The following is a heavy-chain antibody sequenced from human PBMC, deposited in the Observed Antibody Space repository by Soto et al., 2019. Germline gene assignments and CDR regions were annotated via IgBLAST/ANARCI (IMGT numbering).Heavy chain of an antibody. D-gene: IGHD3-9*01. Sequence: QLVESGGGSVQLGRSLRLSCAPSGFTFSSYEMNWVRQAPGKGLEWVSYISVSGTMRFYADAVKGRFTISRDNTKKILYLQMNSLRAEDTALYYCATAGLTGTVWGQGTTVTVSS. CDR3: ATAGLTGTV. V-gene: IGHV3-48*03. CDR2: ISVSGTMR. J-gene: IGHJ6*02. CDR1: GFTFSSYE.